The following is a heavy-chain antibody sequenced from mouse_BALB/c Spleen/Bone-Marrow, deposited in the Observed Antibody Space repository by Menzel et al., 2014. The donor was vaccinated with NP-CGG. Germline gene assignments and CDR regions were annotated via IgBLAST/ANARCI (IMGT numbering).Heavy chain of an antibody. Sequence: EVQLQQSGPSLVKPSQTLSLPCSVTGDSITSDYWNWIRKFPGNKLEYMGYISYSGNTYYNPSLKSRISITRDTSKNQYYLQLNSVTTEDTATYYCATYDGYCFDYWGQGTTLTVSS. V-gene: IGHV3-8*02. CDR3: ATYDGYCFDY. CDR2: ISYSGNT. D-gene: IGHD2-3*01. CDR1: GDSITSDY. J-gene: IGHJ2*01.